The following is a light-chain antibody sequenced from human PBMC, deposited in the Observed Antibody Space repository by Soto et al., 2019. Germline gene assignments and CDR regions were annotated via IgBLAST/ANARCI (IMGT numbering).Light chain of an antibody. CDR1: SNDVGSYNL. CDR2: EGS. CDR3: CSYASNSRFV. Sequence: QSALTQPASVSGSPGQSITISCTGTSNDVGSYNLVSWYQQHPGKTPKLMIYEGSKRPSGVSNRFSGSKSDNTASLTISGLQAEDEADYYCCSYASNSRFVFGGGTKLTVL. J-gene: IGLJ2*01. V-gene: IGLV2-23*03.